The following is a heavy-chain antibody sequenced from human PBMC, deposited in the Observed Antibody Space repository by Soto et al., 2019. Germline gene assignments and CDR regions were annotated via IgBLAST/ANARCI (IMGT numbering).Heavy chain of an antibody. V-gene: IGHV6-1*01. CDR1: GDSVSSNSAG. CDR3: ARGEQYSGRIFDY. J-gene: IGHJ4*01. Sequence: SQTLSLTCAITGDSVSSNSAGWSWVRQSPSRGLEWLGRTYYRSKWYYEYAVSVRGRITINPDTSKNQYSLQLNSVTPEDTAVYFCARGEQYSGRIFDYLRQGTLVTVSS. D-gene: IGHD1-26*01. CDR2: TYYRSKWYY.